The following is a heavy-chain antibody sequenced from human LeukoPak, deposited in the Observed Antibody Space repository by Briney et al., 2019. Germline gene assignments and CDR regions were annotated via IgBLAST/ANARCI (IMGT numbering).Heavy chain of an antibody. CDR1: GFTFSSYG. Sequence: GGSLRLSCAASGFTFSSYGMHWVRQAPGKGLEWVAVISYDGSNKYYADSVKGRFTISRDNSKNTLYLQMNSLRAEDTAVYYCAKDPGSGHSLGYWGQGTLVTVSS. D-gene: IGHD3-3*01. CDR3: AKDPGSGHSLGY. V-gene: IGHV3-30*18. J-gene: IGHJ4*02. CDR2: ISYDGSNK.